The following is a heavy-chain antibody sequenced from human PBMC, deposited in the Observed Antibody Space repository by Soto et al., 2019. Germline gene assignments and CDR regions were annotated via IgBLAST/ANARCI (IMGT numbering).Heavy chain of an antibody. CDR1: GGSISSSSYY. V-gene: IGHV4-39*07. CDR2: IYYSGST. J-gene: IGHJ4*02. D-gene: IGHD3-16*01. Sequence: ETLSLTCTVSGGSISSSSYYWGWIRQPPGKGLEWIGSIYYSGSTYYNPSLKSRVTISVDTSKNQFSLKLSSVTAADTAVYYCARGPPFHWGQGTLVTVSS. CDR3: ARGPPFH.